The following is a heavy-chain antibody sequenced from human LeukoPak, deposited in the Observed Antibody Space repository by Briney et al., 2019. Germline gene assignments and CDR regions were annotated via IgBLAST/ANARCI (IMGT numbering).Heavy chain of an antibody. V-gene: IGHV3-7*01. CDR3: ARDRTRVATLH. Sequence: PGGSLRLSCAASGFTFSSYWMSWVRQAPGKGLEWVANIKQDGSEKYYVDYVKGRFTISRDNAKNSLYLQMNSLRAEDTAVYYCARDRTRVATLHWGQGTLVTVSS. J-gene: IGHJ4*02. CDR1: GFTFSSYW. D-gene: IGHD4-17*01. CDR2: IKQDGSEK.